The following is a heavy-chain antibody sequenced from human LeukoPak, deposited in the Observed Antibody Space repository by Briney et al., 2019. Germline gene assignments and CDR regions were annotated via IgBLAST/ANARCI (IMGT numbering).Heavy chain of an antibody. D-gene: IGHD6-19*01. J-gene: IGHJ4*02. CDR2: INPNSGGT. V-gene: IGHV1-2*02. Sequence: SVKVSCKAFGDTFSNYAIYWVRQAPGQGLEWMGWINPNSGGTNYAQKFQGRVTMTRDTSINTAYMELSRLRSDDTAVYYCARDLIGMYSSGWDAYFDYWGQGTLVTVSS. CDR1: GDTFSNYA. CDR3: ARDLIGMYSSGWDAYFDY.